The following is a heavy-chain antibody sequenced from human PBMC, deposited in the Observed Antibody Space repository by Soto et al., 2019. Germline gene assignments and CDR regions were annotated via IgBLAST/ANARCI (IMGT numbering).Heavy chain of an antibody. Sequence: GGSLRLSCAASGFTFSSYAMHWVRQAPGKGLEWVAVISYDGSNKYYADSVKGRFTISRDNSKNTLYLQMNSLRAEDTAVYYCARDAPDYDFWSGFGDDWVQGTLVTVSS. D-gene: IGHD3-3*01. CDR2: ISYDGSNK. CDR3: ARDAPDYDFWSGFGDD. V-gene: IGHV3-30-3*01. CDR1: GFTFSSYA. J-gene: IGHJ4*02.